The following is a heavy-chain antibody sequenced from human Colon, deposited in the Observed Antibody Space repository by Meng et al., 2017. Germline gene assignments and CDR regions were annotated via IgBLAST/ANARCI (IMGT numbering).Heavy chain of an antibody. D-gene: IGHD1-26*01. Sequence: RLVQAGAEVQKPGAPVKCSCNASGYSCTDYHLHLVRQVPGQGLKWLGQIAPNSGGTNNAQKLQGRITMTRDTSNTTAYMELSRLRSDDTAVYDFARVLFSGSYPSGYWGQGTLVTVSS. CDR3: ARVLFSGSYPSGY. V-gene: IGHV1-2*06. CDR1: GYSCTDYH. CDR2: IAPNSGGT. J-gene: IGHJ4*02.